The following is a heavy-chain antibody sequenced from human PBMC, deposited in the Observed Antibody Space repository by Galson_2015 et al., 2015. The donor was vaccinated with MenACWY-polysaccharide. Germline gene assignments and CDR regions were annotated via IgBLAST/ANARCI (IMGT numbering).Heavy chain of an antibody. J-gene: IGHJ4*02. CDR2: INSNNDGGTT. V-gene: IGHV3-15*01. CDR3: TTDLNPYYYYDSSGYYGGEYYFDY. D-gene: IGHD3-22*01. Sequence: LRLSCAASGFTFCNTWTRCVRQAPAREREGVGRINSNNDGGTTDYAASARGRFTISRDDSKNTLYLQMNSLKTEDTVVYYCTTDLNPYYYYDSSGYYGGEYYFDYWGQGTLVTVSS. CDR1: GFTFCNTW.